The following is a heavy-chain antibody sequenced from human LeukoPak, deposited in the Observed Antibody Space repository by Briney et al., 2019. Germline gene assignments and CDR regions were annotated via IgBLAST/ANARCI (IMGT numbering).Heavy chain of an antibody. CDR1: GFSVSDKD. J-gene: IGHJ4*02. CDR3: VKDIGVWEVTFDS. D-gene: IGHD1-26*01. CDR2: FFSGGLI. Sequence: GGSLRLSCAISGFSVSDKDMSWVRQAPGKGLEWVSAFFSGGLIFYADSVRDRFTISRDNAKNSLYLQMNSLRAEDMAFYYCVKDIGVWEVTFDSWGQGTLVTVSS. V-gene: IGHV3-53*05.